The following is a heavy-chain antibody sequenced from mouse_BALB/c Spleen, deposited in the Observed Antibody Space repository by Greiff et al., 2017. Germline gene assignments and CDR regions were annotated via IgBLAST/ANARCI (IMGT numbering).Heavy chain of an antibody. CDR1: GYSITSDYA. CDR3: AREGNWYFDY. D-gene: IGHD2-1*01. V-gene: IGHV3-2*02. J-gene: IGHJ2*01. Sequence: VQLQQSGPGLVKPSQSLSLTCTVTGYSITSDYAWNWIRQFPGNKLEWMGYISYSGSTSYNPSLKSRISITRDTSKNQFFLQLNSVTTEDTATYYCAREGNWYFDYWGQGTTLTVSS. CDR2: ISYSGST.